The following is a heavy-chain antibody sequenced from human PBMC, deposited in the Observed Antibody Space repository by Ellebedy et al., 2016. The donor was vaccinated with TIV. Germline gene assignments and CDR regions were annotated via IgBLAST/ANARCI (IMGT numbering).Heavy chain of an antibody. CDR1: GGSISSYY. Sequence: SETLSLXXTVSGGSISSYYWSWIRQPAGKGLEWIGRIYTSGTTNYNPSLKSRVTMSVDTSKNQFSLKLSSVTAADTAVYYCARVSHYGADIWGQGTMVTVSS. CDR2: IYTSGTT. D-gene: IGHD4-17*01. V-gene: IGHV4-4*07. J-gene: IGHJ3*02. CDR3: ARVSHYGADI.